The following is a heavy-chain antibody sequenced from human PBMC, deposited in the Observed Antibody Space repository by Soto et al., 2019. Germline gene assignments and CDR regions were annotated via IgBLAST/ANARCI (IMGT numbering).Heavy chain of an antibody. D-gene: IGHD3-10*01. CDR3: AKNYGNAFDI. Sequence: SETLYLTCTVSGGSISSYYWSWIRQPPGKGLEWIGYIYYSGSTNYNPSLKSRVTISVDTSKNQFSLKLSSVTAADTAVYYCAKNYGNAFDIWGQGTMVTVSS. CDR1: GGSISSYY. J-gene: IGHJ3*02. V-gene: IGHV4-59*01. CDR2: IYYSGST.